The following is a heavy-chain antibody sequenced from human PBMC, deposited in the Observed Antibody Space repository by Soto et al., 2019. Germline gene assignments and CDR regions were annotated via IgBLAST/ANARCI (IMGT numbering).Heavy chain of an antibody. J-gene: IGHJ3*02. Sequence: GGSLRLSCAASGFTFSSYSMNWVRQAPGKGLEWVSYISSSSSTIYYADSVKGRFTISRDNAKNSLYLQMNSLRAEDTAVYYCASSRDLEWLLDAFAIWGQGTMVT. CDR1: GFTFSSYS. CDR3: ASSRDLEWLLDAFAI. CDR2: ISSSSSTI. V-gene: IGHV3-48*01. D-gene: IGHD3-3*01.